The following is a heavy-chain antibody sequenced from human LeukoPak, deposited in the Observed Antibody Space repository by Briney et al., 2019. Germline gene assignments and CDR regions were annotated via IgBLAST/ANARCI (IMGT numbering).Heavy chain of an antibody. V-gene: IGHV1-2*06. CDR3: AKDRMVRGVILGGY. Sequence: ASVKVSCKASGYTFTGYYMHWVRQAPGQGLEWMGRINPNSGGTNYAQKFQGRVTMTRDTSFSTAYMELSRLRSDDTAVYYCAKDRMVRGVILGGYWAQGTLVTVSS. CDR2: INPNSGGT. CDR1: GYTFTGYY. J-gene: IGHJ4*02. D-gene: IGHD3-10*01.